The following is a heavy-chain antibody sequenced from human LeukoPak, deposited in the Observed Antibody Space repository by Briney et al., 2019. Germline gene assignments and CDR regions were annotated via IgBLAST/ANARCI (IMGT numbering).Heavy chain of an antibody. V-gene: IGHV3-48*03. CDR3: ARGLWFGELSTIGFDY. J-gene: IGHJ4*02. Sequence: GGSLRLSCAASGFTFSSYEMNWVRQAPGKGLEWVSYISSSGSTIYYADSVKGRFTISRDNAKNSLYLQMNSLRAEDTAVYYCARGLWFGELSTIGFDYWGQGTQVTVSS. D-gene: IGHD3-10*01. CDR2: ISSSGSTI. CDR1: GFTFSSYE.